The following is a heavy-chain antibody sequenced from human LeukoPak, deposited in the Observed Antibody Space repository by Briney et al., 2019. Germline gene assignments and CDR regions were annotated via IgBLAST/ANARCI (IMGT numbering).Heavy chain of an antibody. CDR1: GFTVSSKY. Sequence: PGGSLRLSCAASGFTVSSKYMTWVRQAPGKGLEWVSVIYSGGSTYYADSMKGRFTISRDNSKNTLYLQLNSLGAEDTAVYYCARVRVGATGFDYWGQGTLVTVSS. D-gene: IGHD1-26*01. V-gene: IGHV3-53*01. J-gene: IGHJ4*02. CDR2: IYSGGST. CDR3: ARVRVGATGFDY.